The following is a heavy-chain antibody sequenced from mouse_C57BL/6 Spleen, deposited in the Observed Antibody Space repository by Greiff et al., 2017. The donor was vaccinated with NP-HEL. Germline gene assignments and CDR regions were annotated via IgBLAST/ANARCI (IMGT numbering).Heavy chain of an antibody. J-gene: IGHJ2*01. V-gene: IGHV1-59*01. CDR2: IDPSDSYT. Sequence: VQLQQSGAELVRPGTSVKLSCKASGYTFTSYWMHWVKQRPGQGLEWIGVIDPSDSYTNYNQKFKGKATLTVDTSSSTAYMQLSSLTSEDSAVYYCARWGHGSSLFDYWGQSTTLTVSS. D-gene: IGHD1-1*01. CDR1: GYTFTSYW. CDR3: ARWGHGSSLFDY.